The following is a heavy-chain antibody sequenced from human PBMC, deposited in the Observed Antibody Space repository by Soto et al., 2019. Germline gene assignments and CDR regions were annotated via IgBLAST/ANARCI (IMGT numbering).Heavy chain of an antibody. CDR3: ARGSTTEKVDS. Sequence: PSETLSLTCTVSGGSISSSSYYWGWIRQPPGKGLEWIGNVYYSGNTYYNPSLKSRVTISVDTSKNQFSLTLTSVTAADTAVYYCARGSTTEKVDSWGQGILVTVSS. V-gene: IGHV4-39*07. CDR1: GGSISSSSYY. J-gene: IGHJ4*02. CDR2: VYYSGNT.